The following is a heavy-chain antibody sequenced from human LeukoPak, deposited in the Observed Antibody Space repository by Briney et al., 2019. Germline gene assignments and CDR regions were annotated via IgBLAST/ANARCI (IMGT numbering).Heavy chain of an antibody. CDR3: AKDSARYCTNGVCSPVDY. V-gene: IGHV3-9*01. CDR1: GFTFDDYA. Sequence: GGSLRLSCAASGFTFDDYAMHWVRQAPGKGLEWVSGISWNSGSIGYADSVKGRFTISRDNAKNSLYLQMNSLRAEDTALYYCAKDSARYCTNGVCSPVDYWGQGTLVTVSS. D-gene: IGHD2-8*01. CDR2: ISWNSGSI. J-gene: IGHJ4*02.